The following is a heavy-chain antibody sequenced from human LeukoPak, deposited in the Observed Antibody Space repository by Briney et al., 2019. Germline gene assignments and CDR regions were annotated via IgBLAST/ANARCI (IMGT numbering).Heavy chain of an antibody. J-gene: IGHJ4*02. CDR1: GGSISSYY. Sequence: KSSETLSLTCTVSGGSISSYYWSWIRQPAGKGLEWIGRIYTSGSTNYNPSLKSRVTMSVDTSKNQFSLKLSSVTAADTAVYYCARALGYCSSTSCYTGLGYWGQGTLVTVSS. V-gene: IGHV4-4*07. D-gene: IGHD2-2*02. CDR3: ARALGYCSSTSCYTGLGY. CDR2: IYTSGST.